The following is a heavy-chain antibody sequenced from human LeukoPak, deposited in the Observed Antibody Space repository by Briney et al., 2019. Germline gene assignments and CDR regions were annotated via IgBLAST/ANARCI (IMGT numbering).Heavy chain of an antibody. V-gene: IGHV3-48*04. D-gene: IGHD3-9*01. CDR3: ARDISNYYDIAY. CDR1: GFTFSTYT. CDR2: ISSSGSTT. J-gene: IGHJ4*02. Sequence: GGSLRLSCVASGFTFSTYTMNWVRQAPGKGLEWISYISSSGSTTYYADSVRGRFTISRDNAKNSLFLQMNSLRAEDTAVYYCARDISNYYDIAYWGQGTLVTVSS.